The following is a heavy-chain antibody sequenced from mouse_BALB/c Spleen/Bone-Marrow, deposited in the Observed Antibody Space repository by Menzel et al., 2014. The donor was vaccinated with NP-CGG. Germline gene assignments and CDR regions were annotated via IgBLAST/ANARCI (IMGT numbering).Heavy chain of an antibody. CDR3: AKKPYGYNMDY. D-gene: IGHD2-2*01. CDR2: IWGDGST. V-gene: IGHV2-3*01. CDR1: GFSLTTYG. Sequence: VQLQQSGPGPVAPSQRLSITCTVSGFSLTTYGVNWVRPPPGKGLEWLGVIWGDGSTNYHSALISRLSISKDNSKSQVFLKLNSLQTDDTAMYYCAKKPYGYNMDYWGQGTSVTVSS. J-gene: IGHJ4*01.